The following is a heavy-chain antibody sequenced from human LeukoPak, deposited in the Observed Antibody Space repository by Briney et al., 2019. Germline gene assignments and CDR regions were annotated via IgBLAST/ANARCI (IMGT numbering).Heavy chain of an antibody. CDR1: GGSFSGYY. V-gene: IGHV4-34*01. J-gene: IGHJ5*02. CDR2: INHSGST. CDR3: ARALSVVVVAATPSAYNWFDP. Sequence: SETLSLTCAVYGGSFSGYYWSWIRQPPGKGLEWIGEINHSGSTNYNPSLKSRVTISVDTSKNQFSLKLSSVTAADTAVYYCARALSVVVVAATPSAYNWFDPWGQGTLVTVSS. D-gene: IGHD2-15*01.